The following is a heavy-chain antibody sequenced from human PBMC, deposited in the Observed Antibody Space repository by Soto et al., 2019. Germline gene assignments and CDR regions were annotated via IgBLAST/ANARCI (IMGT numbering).Heavy chain of an antibody. D-gene: IGHD4-17*01. CDR2: IYYSGST. CDR1: GGSISSGGYY. J-gene: IGHJ5*02. CDR3: QTYLGYGDMNWFDP. Sequence: SETLSLTCTVSGGSISSGGYYWSWIRQHPGKGLEWIGYIYYSGSTYYNPSLKSRVTISVDTSKNHFSLKLSSVTAADTAVYYCQTYLGYGDMNWFDPWGQGTLVTVSS. V-gene: IGHV4-31*03.